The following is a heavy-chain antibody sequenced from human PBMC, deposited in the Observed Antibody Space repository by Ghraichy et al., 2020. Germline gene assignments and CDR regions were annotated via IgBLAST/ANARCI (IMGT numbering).Heavy chain of an antibody. Sequence: TLSLTCTVSGGSISSSTHYWGWIRQPPGKGLEWIGSIYYSGGIDYNPSLKSRVTMSVDTSKNQFSLKLTSVTAADTAVYYCARWQYATTLNYWGLGTLVTVST. CDR1: GGSISSSTHY. V-gene: IGHV4-39*01. CDR2: IYYSGGI. D-gene: IGHD2-15*01. CDR3: ARWQYATTLNY. J-gene: IGHJ4*02.